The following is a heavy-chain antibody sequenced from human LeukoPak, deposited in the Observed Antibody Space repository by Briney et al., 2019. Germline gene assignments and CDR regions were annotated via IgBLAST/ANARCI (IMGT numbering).Heavy chain of an antibody. D-gene: IGHD3-22*01. CDR1: GFTFSGYW. J-gene: IGHJ4*02. Sequence: QPGGSLRLSCAASGFTFSGYWMHWVRQAPGKGLVWVSRINSDRSSTTYADSVKGRFTISRDNAKNTLYLQMNSLRAEDTAVYYCARDPVYYDSRGYYSGGWYFDYWGQGTLVTVSS. V-gene: IGHV3-74*03. CDR3: ARDPVYYDSRGYYSGGWYFDY. CDR2: INSDRSST.